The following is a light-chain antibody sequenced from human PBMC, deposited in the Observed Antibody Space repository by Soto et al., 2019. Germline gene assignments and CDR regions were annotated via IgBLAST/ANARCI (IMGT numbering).Light chain of an antibody. CDR1: SSDVGGYNY. J-gene: IGLJ2*01. V-gene: IGLV2-14*01. Sequence: QSALTQPASVSGSPGQSITISCTGTSSDVGGYNYVSWYQHHPGKAPKLMIFEVSNRPSWVSNRFSGSKSGNTASLTISGLQAEYEAEYYCSSYTSSSTLVVFGGGTKLTVL. CDR2: EVS. CDR3: SSYTSSSTLVV.